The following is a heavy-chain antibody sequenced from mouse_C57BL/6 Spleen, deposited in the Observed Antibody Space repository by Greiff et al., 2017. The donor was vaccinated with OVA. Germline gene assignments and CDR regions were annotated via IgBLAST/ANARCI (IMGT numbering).Heavy chain of an antibody. CDR1: GYTFTSYW. Sequence: VQLQQPGAELVRPGSSVKLSCKASGYTFTSYWMHWVKQRPIQGLEWIGNIDPSDSETHYNQTFKDKATLTVDKSSSTAYMPLSGLKAEDSGVYCGAGGGPAQATGNYWGKGTTLTVSS. V-gene: IGHV1-52*01. D-gene: IGHD3-2*02. J-gene: IGHJ2*01. CDR3: AGGGPAQATGNY. CDR2: IDPSDSET.